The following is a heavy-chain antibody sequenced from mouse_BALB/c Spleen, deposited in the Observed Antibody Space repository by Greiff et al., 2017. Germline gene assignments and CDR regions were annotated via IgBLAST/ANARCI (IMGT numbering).Heavy chain of an antibody. CDR1: GFSLTSYG. CDR3: ARNYYDYDGEVYAMDY. J-gene: IGHJ4*01. V-gene: IGHV2-2*02. CDR2: IWSGGST. Sequence: VKLMESGPGLVQPSQSLSITCTVSGFSLTSYGVHWVRQSPGKGLEWLGVIWSGGSTDYNAAFISRLSISKDNSKSQVFFKMNSLQANDTAIYYCARNYYDYDGEVYAMDYWGQGTSVTVSS. D-gene: IGHD2-4*01.